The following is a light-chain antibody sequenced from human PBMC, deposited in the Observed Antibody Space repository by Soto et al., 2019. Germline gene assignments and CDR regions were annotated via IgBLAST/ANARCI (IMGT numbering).Light chain of an antibody. V-gene: IGLV2-23*02. CDR1: SSDVGSYNL. CDR3: CSYAGSSTPHGV. CDR2: EVS. Sequence: QSALTQPASVSGSPGQSITISCTGTSSDVGSYNLVSWYQQHPGKAPKLMIYEVSKRPSGVSNRFSGSKSGNTASLTISGLQAEDEADYYCCSYAGSSTPHGVFGGGTKLTVL. J-gene: IGLJ3*02.